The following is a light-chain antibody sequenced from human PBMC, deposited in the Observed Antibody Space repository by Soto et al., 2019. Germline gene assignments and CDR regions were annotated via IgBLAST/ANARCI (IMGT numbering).Light chain of an antibody. CDR2: GAS. CDR1: QSVDSS. CDR3: QQYNLWPPGRYS. V-gene: IGKV3D-15*01. Sequence: EIVLSQSPATLSVSPGESATLSCRASQSVDSSLAWYQQKPGLAPRLLIYGASTRATGIPARFSGSGSGTEFALTISSLLSEDFAVYYCQQYNLWPPGRYSFGQGTKVEIK. J-gene: IGKJ2*03.